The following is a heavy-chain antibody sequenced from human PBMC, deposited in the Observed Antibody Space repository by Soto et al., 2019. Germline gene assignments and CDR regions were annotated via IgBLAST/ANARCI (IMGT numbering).Heavy chain of an antibody. CDR3: ARVLKGLGPRYPSSRSVMGYYYGMDV. CDR1: GGSISSVGYY. Sequence: PSETLSLTCTVSGGSISSVGYYWSWIRQHPGKGLEWIGYIYYSGSTYYNPSLKSRVTISVDTSKNQFSLKLSSVTAADTAVYYWARVLKGLGPRYPSSRSVMGYYYGMDVWGQGTTVTVSS. J-gene: IGHJ6*02. V-gene: IGHV4-31*03. CDR2: IYYSGST. D-gene: IGHD3-16*01.